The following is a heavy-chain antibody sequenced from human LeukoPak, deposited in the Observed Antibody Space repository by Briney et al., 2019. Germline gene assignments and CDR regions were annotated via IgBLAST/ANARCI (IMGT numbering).Heavy chain of an antibody. V-gene: IGHV3-7*04. J-gene: IGHJ4*02. D-gene: IGHD6-13*01. CDR1: GFDFSNYW. CDR3: ARSSGWLNDY. CDR2: IKQDGSEK. Sequence: QPGGSLRLSCAASGFDFSNYWMNWVRQAPGKGLEWVANIKQDGSEKYYVDSVKGRFTISRDDAKNSLYLQMNSLRAEDTAFYYCARSSGWLNDYWGQGTLVTVSS.